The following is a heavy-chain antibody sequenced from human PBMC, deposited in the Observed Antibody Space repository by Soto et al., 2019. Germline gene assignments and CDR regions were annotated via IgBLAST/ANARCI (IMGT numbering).Heavy chain of an antibody. J-gene: IGHJ4*02. D-gene: IGHD6-19*01. V-gene: IGHV4-59*08. CDR1: GGSISSYY. Sequence: SETLSLTCTVSGGSISSYYWSWIRQPPGKGLEWIGYIYYSGSTNYNPSLKSRVTISVDTSKNQFSLKLSSVTATDTAVYYCASSSVAGTRFFDYWGQGTLVTVSS. CDR2: IYYSGST. CDR3: ASSSVAGTRFFDY.